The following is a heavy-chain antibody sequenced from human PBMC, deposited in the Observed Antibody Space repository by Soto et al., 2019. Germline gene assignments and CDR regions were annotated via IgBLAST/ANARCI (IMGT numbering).Heavy chain of an antibody. J-gene: IGHJ5*02. Sequence: ASVKVSCKASGYTFTGYYMHWVRQAPGQGLEWMGWINPNSGGTNYAQKFQGRVTMTRDTSISTAYMELSRLRSDDTAVYYCARVQGPLGWFDPWGQGSLVTVSS. V-gene: IGHV1-2*02. CDR1: GYTFTGYY. CDR3: ARVQGPLGWFDP. CDR2: INPNSGGT. D-gene: IGHD1-26*01.